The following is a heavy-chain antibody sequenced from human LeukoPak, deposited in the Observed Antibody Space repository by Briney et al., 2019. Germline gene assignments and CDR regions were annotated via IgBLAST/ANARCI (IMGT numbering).Heavy chain of an antibody. V-gene: IGHV1-8*01. CDR1: GYTFTSYD. J-gene: IGHJ6*02. CDR2: MNPNSGNT. Sequence: ASVKVSCTASGYTFTSYDINWVRQATGQGLEWMGWMNPNSGNTGYAQKFQGRVTMTRNTSISTAYMELSSLRSEDTAVYYCARGPYYGSGSYYLYYYYYGMDVWGQGTTVTVSS. CDR3: ARGPYYGSGSYYLYYYYYGMDV. D-gene: IGHD3-10*01.